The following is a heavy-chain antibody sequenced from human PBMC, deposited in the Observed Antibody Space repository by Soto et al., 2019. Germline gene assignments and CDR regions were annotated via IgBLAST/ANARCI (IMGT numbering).Heavy chain of an antibody. Sequence: EVQLVESGGGLVQPGGSLRLSCAASGFTFSSYSMNWVRQAPGKGLEWVSYISSSSSTIYYADSVKGRFTISRDNAKNSLYLQMNCLRAEDTAVYYCARVLYGDYVAFDIWGQGTMVTVSS. CDR2: ISSSSSTI. J-gene: IGHJ3*02. CDR1: GFTFSSYS. V-gene: IGHV3-48*01. CDR3: ARVLYGDYVAFDI. D-gene: IGHD4-17*01.